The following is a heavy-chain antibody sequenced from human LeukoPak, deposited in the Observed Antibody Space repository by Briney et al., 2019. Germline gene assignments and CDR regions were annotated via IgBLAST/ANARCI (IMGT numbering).Heavy chain of an antibody. D-gene: IGHD3-22*01. CDR1: GGSVSNGSYY. Sequence: SETLSLTCTVAGGSVSNGSYYWGWIRQPPGKGLEWIGSIYHSGSTYYNPSLKSRVTISVDTSKNQFSLKLRSVTAADTAVYYCARHLPGDSNTCPGPWGQGNLVTVSS. J-gene: IGHJ5*02. CDR3: ARHLPGDSNTCPGP. V-gene: IGHV4-39*01. CDR2: IYHSGST.